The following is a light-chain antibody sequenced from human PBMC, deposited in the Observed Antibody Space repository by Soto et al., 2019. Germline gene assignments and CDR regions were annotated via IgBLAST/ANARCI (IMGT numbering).Light chain of an antibody. J-gene: IGLJ2*01. CDR3: GADHGSGSTFV. Sequence: QPVLTQPPSASASLGASVTLTCTLSSGYSNYEVDWYQQRPGKGPRFVMRVGTGGIVGSKGDGIPDRFSVLGSGLNRYLTIKNIQEEDESDYHCGADHGSGSTFVFGGGTQLTVL. CDR2: VGTGGIVG. V-gene: IGLV9-49*01. CDR1: SGYSNYE.